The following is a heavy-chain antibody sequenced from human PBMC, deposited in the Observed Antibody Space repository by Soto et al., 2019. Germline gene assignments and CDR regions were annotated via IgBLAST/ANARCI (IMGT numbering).Heavy chain of an antibody. D-gene: IGHD3-10*01. CDR2: ISSSSSYI. V-gene: IGHV3-21*01. CDR3: ARDDSVFTMVRGVSGYYYYMDV. CDR1: GFTFSSYS. Sequence: VQLVESGGGLVKPGGSLRLSCAASGFTFSSYSMNWVRQAPGKGLEWVSSISSSSSYIYYADSVKGRFTISRDNAKNALYLQMNSLRAEDTAVYYCARDDSVFTMVRGVSGYYYYMDVWGKGTTVTVSS. J-gene: IGHJ6*03.